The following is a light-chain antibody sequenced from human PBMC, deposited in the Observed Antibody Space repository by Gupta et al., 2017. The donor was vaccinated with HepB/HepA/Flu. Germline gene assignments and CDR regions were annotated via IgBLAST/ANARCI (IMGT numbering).Light chain of an antibody. J-gene: IGKJ2*01. CDR3: QQANNCPYT. Sequence: IQLPQSPSPVSASVGDRVAITCRASQGISSWLAWYQLKPRRAPTLQTSAASSLQSGVPTRFRGGGSETEFTLTISSMQSEDFATYYCQQANNCPYTFGQGTKLEIK. CDR1: QGISSW. V-gene: IGKV1D-12*01. CDR2: AAS.